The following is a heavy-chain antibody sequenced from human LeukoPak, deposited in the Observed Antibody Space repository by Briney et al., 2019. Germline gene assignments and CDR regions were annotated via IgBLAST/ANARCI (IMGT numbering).Heavy chain of an antibody. CDR1: GGYIGSYY. J-gene: IGHJ6*03. V-gene: IGHV4-4*07. CDR3: AREADYGDYSKSFYYMDV. CDR2: IYTSENT. Sequence: SETLSLTCTVSGGYIGSYYWSWIRQPAGKGLEWIGRIYTSENTEYNHSLKSRVTMSVDRSASQFSLRLTSVTAADTAVYYCAREADYGDYSKSFYYMDVWGKGTTATVSS. D-gene: IGHD4-17*01.